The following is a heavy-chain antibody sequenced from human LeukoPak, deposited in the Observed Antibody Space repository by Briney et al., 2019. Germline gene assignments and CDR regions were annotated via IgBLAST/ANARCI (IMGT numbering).Heavy chain of an antibody. V-gene: IGHV3-30-3*01. CDR1: GFTFSSYV. Sequence: GGSLRLSCAASGFTFSSYVMHWVRQAPGKGLEWVAVISYDGSNKYYADSVKGRFTISRDNSKNTLYLQMNSLRAEDTAVYYCARDIVVVVAATGLSDYWGQGTLVTVSS. CDR3: ARDIVVVVAATGLSDY. D-gene: IGHD2-15*01. J-gene: IGHJ4*02. CDR2: ISYDGSNK.